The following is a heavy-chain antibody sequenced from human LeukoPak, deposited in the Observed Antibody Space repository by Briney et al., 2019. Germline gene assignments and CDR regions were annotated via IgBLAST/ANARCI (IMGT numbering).Heavy chain of an antibody. Sequence: PSETLSLTCTVSGGSISSYYWSWIRQPPGKGLEWIGYIYYSGSTNYNPSLKSRVTISVDTSKNQFSLKLSSVTAADTAVYYCARRRMSLCMDYFDYWGQGTLVTVSS. CDR1: GGSISSYY. V-gene: IGHV4-59*08. D-gene: IGHD2-2*01. CDR3: ARRRMSLCMDYFDY. CDR2: IYYSGST. J-gene: IGHJ4*02.